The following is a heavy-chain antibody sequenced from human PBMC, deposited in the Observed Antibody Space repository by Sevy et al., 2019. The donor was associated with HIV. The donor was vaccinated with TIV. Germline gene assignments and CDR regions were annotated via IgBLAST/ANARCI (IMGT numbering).Heavy chain of an antibody. CDR1: GFTFSNAW. CDR2: IKSKSDGGTT. Sequence: GGSRRLSCAASGFTFSNAWMSWVRQAPGKGLEWVGRIKSKSDGGTTDYAAPVKGRFTISRADSKNTLYLQMNSLKTEDTAVYYCTTEGQQLEIDYWGQGTLVTVSS. J-gene: IGHJ4*02. CDR3: TTEGQQLEIDY. V-gene: IGHV3-15*01. D-gene: IGHD6-13*01.